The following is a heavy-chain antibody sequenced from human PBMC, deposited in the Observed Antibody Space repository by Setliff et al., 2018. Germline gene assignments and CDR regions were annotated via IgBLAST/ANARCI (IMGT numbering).Heavy chain of an antibody. CDR2: IKQDGSEN. CDR3: ARGGYSYGY. CDR1: GFTFSLYW. V-gene: IGHV3-7*04. J-gene: IGHJ4*02. D-gene: IGHD5-18*01. Sequence: GGSLRLSCEASGFTFSLYWMSWVRQAPGKGLEWVANIKQDGSENYYVDSVKGRFTISRDNAKNSLYLQVDGLRAEDTAVYYCARGGYSYGYWGQGTLVTVSS.